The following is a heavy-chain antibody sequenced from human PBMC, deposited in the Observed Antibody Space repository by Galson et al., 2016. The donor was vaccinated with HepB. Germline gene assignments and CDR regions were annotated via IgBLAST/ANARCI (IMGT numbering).Heavy chain of an antibody. V-gene: IGHV3-15*07. D-gene: IGHD1-26*01. CDR3: RSHKDY. CDR1: GFTFSNAW. Sequence: SLRLSCAGSGFTFSNAWMNWIRQAPGKGLEWVGRIKSETDGGTIDYAAPVKGRCTISREDSKNTLYLQINSLKTEDTAVYYCRSHKDYWGQGTLVTVSS. CDR2: IKSETDGGTI. J-gene: IGHJ4*02.